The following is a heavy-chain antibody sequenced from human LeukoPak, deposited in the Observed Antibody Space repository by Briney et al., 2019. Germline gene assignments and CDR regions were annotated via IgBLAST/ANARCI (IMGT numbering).Heavy chain of an antibody. J-gene: IGHJ3*02. CDR2: INPNSGGT. Sequence: ASVKVSCKASGYTFTSYAMHWVRQAPGQRLEWMGWINPNSGGTNYAQKFQGRVTMTRDTSISTAYMELRSLRSDDTAVYYCAREDPGAFDIWGQGTMVTVSS. D-gene: IGHD7-27*01. CDR1: GYTFTSYA. CDR3: AREDPGAFDI. V-gene: IGHV1-2*02.